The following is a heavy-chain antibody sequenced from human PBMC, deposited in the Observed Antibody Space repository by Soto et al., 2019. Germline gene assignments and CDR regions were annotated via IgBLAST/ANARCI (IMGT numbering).Heavy chain of an antibody. V-gene: IGHV3-15*01. CDR2: IKSKTDGGTT. D-gene: IGHD3-10*01. J-gene: IGHJ6*02. CDR3: TTVRYYSGSGSYYNEDYYYGMDV. Sequence: GGSLRLSCAASGFTFTNAWMSWVRQAPGKGLEWVGRIKSKTDGGTTDYAAPVKGRFTISRDDSKNALYLQINSLKTEDTAVYYCTTVRYYSGSGSYYNEDYYYGMDVWGQGTTVTVS. CDR1: GFTFTNAW.